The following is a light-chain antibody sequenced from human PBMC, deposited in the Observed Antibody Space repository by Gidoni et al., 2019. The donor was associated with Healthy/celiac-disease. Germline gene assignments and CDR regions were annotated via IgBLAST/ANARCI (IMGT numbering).Light chain of an antibody. CDR3: MQALQTPLT. J-gene: IGKJ4*01. Sequence: DIVMTQSPLSLPVTPGAPASISCRSSQSLLHSNGYNYLDWYLQKPGKSPQLLIDLGSNRASGVPDRFSGSGSGTDFTLKISRVEAEDVGVYYCMQALQTPLTFGGGTKVEIK. CDR2: LGS. CDR1: QSLLHSNGYNY. V-gene: IGKV2-28*01.